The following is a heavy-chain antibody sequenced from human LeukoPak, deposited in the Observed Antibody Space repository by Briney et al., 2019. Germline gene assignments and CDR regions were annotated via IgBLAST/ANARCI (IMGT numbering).Heavy chain of an antibody. J-gene: IGHJ4*02. CDR1: GFSVSSNY. V-gene: IGHV3-53*01. CDR3: ARATLDN. Sequence: GGSLRLSCAASGFSVSSNYISWVRQAPGKVLEWVSVIYSGGSTKYADSVKARFTISRDNSKNTVYLQMNSLRAEDTAVYYCARATLDNWGQGTLVTVSS. CDR2: IYSGGST.